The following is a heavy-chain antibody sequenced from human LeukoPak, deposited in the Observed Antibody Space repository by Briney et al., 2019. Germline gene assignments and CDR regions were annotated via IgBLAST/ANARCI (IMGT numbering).Heavy chain of an antibody. D-gene: IGHD3-16*02. CDR3: ARGEYDYVWGSYRPPFDY. CDR1: GFTVSSNY. Sequence: GGSLILSCAASGFTVSSNYMSWVRQAPGKGLEWVSVIYSGGSTYYADSVKGRFTISRDNSKNTLYLQMNSLRAEDTAVYYCARGEYDYVWGSYRPPFDYWGQGTLVTVSS. V-gene: IGHV3-66*01. CDR2: IYSGGST. J-gene: IGHJ4*02.